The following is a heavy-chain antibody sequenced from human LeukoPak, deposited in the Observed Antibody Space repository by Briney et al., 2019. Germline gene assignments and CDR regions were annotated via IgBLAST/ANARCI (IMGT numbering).Heavy chain of an antibody. V-gene: IGHV1-69*04. Sequence: SVKVSCKASGGTFSSYAISWVRQAPGQGLEWMGRIIPILGIANYAQKFQGRVTITADESTSTAYMELSSLRSEDTAVYYCAREAYDFWSGSTPYYFDYWGQGTLVTVSS. J-gene: IGHJ4*02. CDR3: AREAYDFWSGSTPYYFDY. CDR1: GGTFSSYA. D-gene: IGHD3-3*01. CDR2: IIPILGIA.